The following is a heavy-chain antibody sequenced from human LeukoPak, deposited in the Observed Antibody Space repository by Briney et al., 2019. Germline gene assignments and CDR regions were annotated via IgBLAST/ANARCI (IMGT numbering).Heavy chain of an antibody. V-gene: IGHV3-7*01. Sequence: GGSLGLSCAASGFTFNIYWMTWVRQAPGKGLEWVANIKQDGTEKYYVDSVKGRFTISGDNAKNSLYLQMNSLRAEDTAVYYCARDAAVQQLGYYYYYMDVWGKGTTVTVSS. CDR2: IKQDGTEK. CDR1: GFTFNIYW. D-gene: IGHD6-13*01. J-gene: IGHJ6*03. CDR3: ARDAAVQQLGYYYYYMDV.